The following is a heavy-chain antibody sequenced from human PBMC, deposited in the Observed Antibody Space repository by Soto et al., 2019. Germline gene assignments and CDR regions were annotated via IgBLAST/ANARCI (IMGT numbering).Heavy chain of an antibody. Sequence: PGGSLRLSCAASGFTFSSYAMSWVRQAPGKGLEWVSAISGSGGSTYYADSVKGRFTISRDNSKNTLYLQMNSLRDEDTAVYYCARVIYGGWATIKDYYYYAMDVWGQGTTVTVSS. CDR1: GFTFSSYA. CDR3: ARVIYGGWATIKDYYYYAMDV. CDR2: ISGSGGST. V-gene: IGHV3-23*01. D-gene: IGHD5-12*01. J-gene: IGHJ6*02.